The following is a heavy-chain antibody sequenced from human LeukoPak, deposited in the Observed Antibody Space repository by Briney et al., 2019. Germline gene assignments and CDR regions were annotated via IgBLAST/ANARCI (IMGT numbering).Heavy chain of an antibody. Sequence: ASVKVSCKVSGYTLTELSMHWVRQAPGKGLEWMGGFDPEDGETIYAQKFQGRVTMTRDTSISTAYMELSRLRSDDTAVYYCARGTIRGSYYRYWGQGTLVTVSS. CDR2: FDPEDGET. CDR3: ARGTIRGSYYRY. CDR1: GYTLTELS. V-gene: IGHV1-24*01. D-gene: IGHD1-26*01. J-gene: IGHJ4*02.